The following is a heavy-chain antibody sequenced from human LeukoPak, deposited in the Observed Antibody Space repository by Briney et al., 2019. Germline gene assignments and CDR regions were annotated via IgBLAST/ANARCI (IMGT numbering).Heavy chain of an antibody. J-gene: IGHJ4*02. Sequence: GRSLRLSCAASGFTFRDYAMHWVRQAPGKGLEWVSGISWSSGGIGYADSVKGRFTISRDNTKNSLYLQMHSLRPEDTALYYCAKGADSSAYQPDYWGQGTLVTVSS. D-gene: IGHD3-22*01. V-gene: IGHV3-9*01. CDR1: GFTFRDYA. CDR3: AKGADSSAYQPDY. CDR2: ISWSSGGI.